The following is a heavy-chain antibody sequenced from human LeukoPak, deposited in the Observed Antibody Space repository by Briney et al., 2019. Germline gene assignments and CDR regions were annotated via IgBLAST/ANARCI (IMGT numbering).Heavy chain of an antibody. CDR2: IYYSGST. V-gene: IGHV4-59*01. CDR3: ARYYYDSSGYYRFDY. J-gene: IGHJ4*02. Sequence: SETLSLTCTVSGGSISSYYWSWIRQPPGKGLEWIGYIYYSGSTNYNPSLKSRVTISVDTSKNQFSLKLSSVTAADTAVYYCARYYYDSSGYYRFDYWGQGTLVTASS. D-gene: IGHD3-22*01. CDR1: GGSISSYY.